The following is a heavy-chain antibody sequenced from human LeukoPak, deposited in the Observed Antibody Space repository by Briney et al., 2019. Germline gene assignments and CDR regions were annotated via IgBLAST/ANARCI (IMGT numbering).Heavy chain of an antibody. CDR1: GFSLPTNRDG. V-gene: IGHV2-5*02. CDR2: IYGDNEK. J-gene: IGHJ5*01. D-gene: IGHD3-22*01. CDR3: AHFAYNSGWNSFDS. Sequence: SGPTLVNPTQTLTLTCSFSGFSLPTNRDGVGWIRQPPVKGLQWLALIYGDNEKRYSPSLKTRFTITKDGSKNQVVFTMTNMDPVDTATYFCAHFAYNSGWNSFDSWGQGTLVTVSS.